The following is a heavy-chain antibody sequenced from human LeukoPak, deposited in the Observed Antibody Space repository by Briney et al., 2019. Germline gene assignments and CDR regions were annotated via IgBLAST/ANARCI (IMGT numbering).Heavy chain of an antibody. CDR2: IYYSGST. D-gene: IGHD6-6*01. Sequence: PSETLSLTCTVSGGSISSYYWGWIRQPPGKGLEWIGYIYYSGSTDYNPSLKSRVTISVDTSKNQFSLKLSSATAADTAVYYCARSGIAARLSEYYYYGMDVWGQGTTVTVSS. J-gene: IGHJ6*02. CDR1: GGSISSYY. V-gene: IGHV4-59*01. CDR3: ARSGIAARLSEYYYYGMDV.